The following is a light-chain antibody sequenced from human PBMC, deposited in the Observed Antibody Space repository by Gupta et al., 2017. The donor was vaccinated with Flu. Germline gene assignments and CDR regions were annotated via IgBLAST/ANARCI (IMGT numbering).Light chain of an antibody. J-gene: IGLJ3*02. CDR3: AALDDSLNGPV. CDR2: SNN. CDR1: SYNIGSNS. V-gene: IGLV1-44*01. Sequence: QSVLTQPPSASGTPGQRVTISCSGSSYNIGSNSVNWYQQLPRTAPRLLIYSNNRRPSGVPDRFSGSKSGTSASLAISGLQSEDEADYYCAALDDSLNGPVFGGGTKVTVL.